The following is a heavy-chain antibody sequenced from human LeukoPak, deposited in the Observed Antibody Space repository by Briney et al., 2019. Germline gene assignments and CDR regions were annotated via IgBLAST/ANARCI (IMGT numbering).Heavy chain of an antibody. CDR3: ARAGGGYDDY. Sequence: ASVKVSCKTSGYISSNYDISWVRQAPGQGLEWMGCISPYNGDTNYAQKFQDRVTLTTDTSTSTAYMDLRSLRSDDTAIYYCARAGGGYDDYWGQGTLVTVSP. D-gene: IGHD5-12*01. CDR2: ISPYNGDT. J-gene: IGHJ4*02. V-gene: IGHV1-18*04. CDR1: GYISSNYD.